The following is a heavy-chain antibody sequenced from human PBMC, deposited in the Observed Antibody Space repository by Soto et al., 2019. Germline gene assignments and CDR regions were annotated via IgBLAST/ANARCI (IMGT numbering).Heavy chain of an antibody. CDR3: ARTFCSTTSCQANGMDV. CDR2: IYYSGST. Sequence: SLTCTVSGGSVSSGSYYWTWIRQPPGKGLEWIGYIYYSGSTNYNPSLKSRVTISLDTSNNQFSLRLSSVTAADTAVYYCARTFCSTTSCQANGMDVWGQGTTVTVS. V-gene: IGHV4-61*01. D-gene: IGHD2-2*01. J-gene: IGHJ6*02. CDR1: GGSVSSGSYY.